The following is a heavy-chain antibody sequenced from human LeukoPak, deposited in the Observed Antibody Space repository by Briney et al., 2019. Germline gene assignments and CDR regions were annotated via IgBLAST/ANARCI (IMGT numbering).Heavy chain of an antibody. D-gene: IGHD3-22*01. V-gene: IGHV5-51*01. CDR1: GYSFTNHW. Sequence: ESLKISCKGSGYSFTNHWIGWVRQMPGKGLEWVGIIYPGDSDTRYSPSFQGQVTISADKSISTAYLQWSSLKASDTAMYYCARCDYYDSSAYYFWGQGTLVTVS. CDR3: ARCDYYDSSAYYF. CDR2: IYPGDSDT. J-gene: IGHJ4*02.